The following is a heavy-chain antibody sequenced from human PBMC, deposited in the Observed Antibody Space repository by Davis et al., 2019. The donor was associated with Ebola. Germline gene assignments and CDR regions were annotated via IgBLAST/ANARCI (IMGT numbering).Heavy chain of an antibody. CDR1: GFTFSSYA. J-gene: IGHJ4*02. CDR2: ISGSGGST. CDR3: AKDRVIAARPGVGY. V-gene: IGHV3-23*01. Sequence: GESLKISCAASGFTFSSYAMSWVRQAPGKGLEWVSAISGSGGSTYYADSVKGRFTISRDNSKNTLYLQMNSLRAEDTAVYYCAKDRVIAARPGVGYWDQGTLVTVSS. D-gene: IGHD6-6*01.